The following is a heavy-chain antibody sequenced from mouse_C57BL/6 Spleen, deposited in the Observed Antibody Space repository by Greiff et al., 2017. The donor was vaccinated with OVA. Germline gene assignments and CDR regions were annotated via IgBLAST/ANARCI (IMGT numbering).Heavy chain of an antibody. CDR3: ARSYGSSPGYFDY. Sequence: QVQLQQSGAELVKPGASVKLSCKASGYTFTSYWMQWVKQRPGQGLEWIGEIDPSDSYTNYNQKFKGKATLTVDTSSSTAYMQLSSLTSEDSAVYYCARSYGSSPGYFDYWGQGTTLTVSS. CDR2: IDPSDSYT. D-gene: IGHD1-1*01. J-gene: IGHJ2*01. CDR1: GYTFTSYW. V-gene: IGHV1-50*01.